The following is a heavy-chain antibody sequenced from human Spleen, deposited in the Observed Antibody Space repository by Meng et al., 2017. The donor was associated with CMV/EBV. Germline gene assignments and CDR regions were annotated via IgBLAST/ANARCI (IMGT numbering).Heavy chain of an antibody. Sequence: SEPGVGNPLATLYPTCIVFGSSIKNSNGNVVRHPAGQGLEWMGLIQVIGHTVYNPSLKSRVTVSLDASKSQFSLTLNSVTAADTATYYCAGSRPGGGACDYWGQGILVTVSS. CDR3: AGSRPGGGACDY. D-gene: IGHD3-16*01. CDR2: IQVIGHT. V-gene: IGHV4-4*07. CDR1: GSSIKNSN. J-gene: IGHJ4*02.